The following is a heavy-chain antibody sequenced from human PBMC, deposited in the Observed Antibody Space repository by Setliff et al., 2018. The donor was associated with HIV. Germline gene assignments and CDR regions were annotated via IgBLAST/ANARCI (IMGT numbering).Heavy chain of an antibody. CDR1: GGTISSHY. Sequence: SETLSLTCTVSGGTISSHYWNWIRQSPGKGLEWIGYIYYSGSTNYKPSLKSRVTISVDTSKNQFSLKLSSVTAADTAVYYCARGGYSPFDGLDYWGQGTLVTVS. V-gene: IGHV4-59*11. CDR2: IYYSGST. D-gene: IGHD5-18*01. J-gene: IGHJ4*02. CDR3: ARGGYSPFDGLDY.